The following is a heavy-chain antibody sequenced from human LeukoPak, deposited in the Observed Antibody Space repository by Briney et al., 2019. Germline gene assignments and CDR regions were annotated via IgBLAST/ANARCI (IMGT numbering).Heavy chain of an antibody. Sequence: PGRSLRLSCAASGFTFSSYAMHWVRQAPGKGLEWVAVISYDGSYKDYADSVEGRFTVSRDNSKSTLYLQMNSLRAEDTAVYYCARGARKGDDYGGFFNYWGQGTLVTVSS. CDR1: GFTFSSYA. J-gene: IGHJ4*02. D-gene: IGHD4-23*01. CDR3: ARGARKGDDYGGFFNY. V-gene: IGHV3-30*04. CDR2: ISYDGSYK.